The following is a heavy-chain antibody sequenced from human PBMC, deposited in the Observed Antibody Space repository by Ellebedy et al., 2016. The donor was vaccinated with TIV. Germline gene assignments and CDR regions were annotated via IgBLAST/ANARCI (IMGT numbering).Heavy chain of an antibody. CDR3: ARRFDY. Sequence: GESLKISXAASGFSFSGYWTHWVRQAPGKGLEWVANIKQDGSERYYVDSVKGRFTISRDNAKNSLYLQMNSLRAEDTAVYYCARRFDYWGQGILVTVSS. CDR2: IKQDGSER. V-gene: IGHV3-7*01. J-gene: IGHJ4*02. CDR1: GFSFSGYW.